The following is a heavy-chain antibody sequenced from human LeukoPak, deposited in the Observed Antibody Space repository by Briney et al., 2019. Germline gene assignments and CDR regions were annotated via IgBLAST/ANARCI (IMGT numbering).Heavy chain of an antibody. CDR2: IYPGDSDT. V-gene: IGHV5-51*01. D-gene: IGHD1-26*01. CDR1: GYSFTSYW. Sequence: GESLKISCKGSGYSFTSYWIGWVRQMPGKGLEWMGIIYPGDSDTRYSPSFQGQVTISADKSISTAYLQWSSLKASDTAMYYCAGVVGATGYSNYYGMDVWGQGTTVTVSS. J-gene: IGHJ6*02. CDR3: AGVVGATGYSNYYGMDV.